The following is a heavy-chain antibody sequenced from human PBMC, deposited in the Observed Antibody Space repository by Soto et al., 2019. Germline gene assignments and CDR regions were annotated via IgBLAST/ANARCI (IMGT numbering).Heavy chain of an antibody. CDR1: GFTFSSYW. CDR3: VRTSLVVAAATRADY. Sequence: EVQLVESGGGLVQPGGSLRLSCAASGFTFSSYWMHWVRQAPGKGLVWVSRINSDGSSTSYADSVKGRVTISRDNAKNTLYLQMNSLRAEDTAVYYCVRTSLVVAAATRADYWGQGTLVTVSS. V-gene: IGHV3-74*01. J-gene: IGHJ4*02. CDR2: INSDGSST. D-gene: IGHD2-15*01.